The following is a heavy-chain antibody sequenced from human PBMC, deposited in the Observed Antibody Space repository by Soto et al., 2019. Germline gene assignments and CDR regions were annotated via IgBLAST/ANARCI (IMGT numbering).Heavy chain of an antibody. CDR3: ARLNIGYCSSTSCYSVDV. Sequence: QVQLVQSGAEVKKPGSSVKVSCKASGGTFSSYAISWVRQAPGLGLDWMGGIIPIFGAANYAQKFQGRVTITADESTSTAYMELSSLRSEDTAVYYCARLNIGYCSSTSCYSVDVWGQGTTVTVSS. J-gene: IGHJ6*02. V-gene: IGHV1-69*01. D-gene: IGHD2-2*01. CDR1: GGTFSSYA. CDR2: IIPIFGAA.